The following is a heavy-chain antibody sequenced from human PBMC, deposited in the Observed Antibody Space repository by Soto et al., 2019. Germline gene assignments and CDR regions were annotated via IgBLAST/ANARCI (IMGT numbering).Heavy chain of an antibody. J-gene: IGHJ3*02. CDR1: GYTFINYY. D-gene: IGHD5-12*01. V-gene: IGHV1-46*01. Sequence: ASVKVSCKASGYTFINYYMHWVRQAPGQGLEWMGIINPNGGSTTYAQKFQGRVTLTRDTSTNTVNMELSSLRSEDTAVYYCARLKWLVSRNDPFDICGQLTMVPVS. CDR2: INPNGGST. CDR3: ARLKWLVSRNDPFDI.